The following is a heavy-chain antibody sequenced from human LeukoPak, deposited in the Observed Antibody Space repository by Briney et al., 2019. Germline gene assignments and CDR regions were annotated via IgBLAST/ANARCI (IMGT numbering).Heavy chain of an antibody. CDR1: GGSISSGGYY. D-gene: IGHD3-22*01. CDR2: IYYSGST. Sequence: SETLSLTCTVSGGSISSGGYYWSWIRQHPGKGLEWIGYIYYSGSTYYNPSLKSRVTISVDTSKNQFSLKLSSVTAADTAVYYCARDGIDSPLDYWGQGTLVTVSS. V-gene: IGHV4-31*03. CDR3: ARDGIDSPLDY. J-gene: IGHJ4*02.